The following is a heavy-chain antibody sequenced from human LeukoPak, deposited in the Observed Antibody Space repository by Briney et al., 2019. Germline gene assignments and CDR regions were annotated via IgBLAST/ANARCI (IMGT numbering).Heavy chain of an antibody. D-gene: IGHD4-17*01. J-gene: IGHJ4*02. CDR3: ARGYGDFPYFDY. CDR2: IYISGST. V-gene: IGHV4-4*07. Sequence: SETLSLTCTVSGGSISSYYWSWIRQPAGKGLEWIGRIYISGSTNYNPSLKSRVTMSVDTSKNQFSLKLRSVTAADTAVYYCARGYGDFPYFDYWGQGTLVTVSS. CDR1: GGSISSYY.